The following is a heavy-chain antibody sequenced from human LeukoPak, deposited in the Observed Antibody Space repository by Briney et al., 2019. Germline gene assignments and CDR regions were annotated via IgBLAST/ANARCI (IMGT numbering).Heavy chain of an antibody. J-gene: IGHJ4*02. CDR1: GGSISSGGYS. CDR2: IYHSGST. D-gene: IGHD2-15*01. Sequence: SQTLSLTCAVSGGSISSGGYSWSWIRQPPGKGLEWIGYIYHSGSTYYNPSLKSRVTISVDMSKNQFSLKLSSVTAADTAVYYCAREGGTHCSGGSCYPYWGQGTLVTVSS. V-gene: IGHV4-30-2*01. CDR3: AREGGTHCSGGSCYPY.